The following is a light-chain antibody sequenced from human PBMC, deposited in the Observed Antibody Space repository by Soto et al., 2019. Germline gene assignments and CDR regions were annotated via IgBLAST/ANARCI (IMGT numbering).Light chain of an antibody. CDR3: QHYNSYSPT. V-gene: IGKV1-5*01. J-gene: IGKJ1*01. Sequence: DIQMTQSPSTLSASVGDRVTITCRASQSISSWLAWYQQKPGQAPKLLIYDASSLESGVPSSFSGSGSGTEFSLTVSSLQPDDFATYYCQHYNSYSPTFGQGTKVEIK. CDR2: DAS. CDR1: QSISSW.